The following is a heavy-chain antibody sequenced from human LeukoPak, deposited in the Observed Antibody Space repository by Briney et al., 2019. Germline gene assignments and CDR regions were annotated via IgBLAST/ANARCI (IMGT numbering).Heavy chain of an antibody. CDR2: IYYNGST. J-gene: IGHJ3*02. Sequence: SETLSLTCTVSGGSISSSSYYWGWIRQPPGKGLEWIGSIYYNGSTYYNPSLKSRVTISVDTSKNQFSLKLSSVTAADTAVYYCAIRDAFDIWGQGTMVTVST. V-gene: IGHV4-39*01. CDR3: AIRDAFDI. CDR1: GGSISSSSYY.